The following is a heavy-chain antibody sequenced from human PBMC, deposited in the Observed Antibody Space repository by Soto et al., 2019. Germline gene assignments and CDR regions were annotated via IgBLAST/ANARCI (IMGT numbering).Heavy chain of an antibody. Sequence: GASVKVSCKASGGAFNTFGFRWVRQAPGQGLEWMGGIIPFFRTANYAQKFQDRVTITADESTSTVYMDLRSLRSEDTAKYYCARSPPMDSGDKYFYDFWGQGALVTVSS. J-gene: IGHJ4*02. D-gene: IGHD4-17*01. V-gene: IGHV1-69*13. CDR3: ARSPPMDSGDKYFYDF. CDR1: GGAFNTFG. CDR2: IIPFFRTA.